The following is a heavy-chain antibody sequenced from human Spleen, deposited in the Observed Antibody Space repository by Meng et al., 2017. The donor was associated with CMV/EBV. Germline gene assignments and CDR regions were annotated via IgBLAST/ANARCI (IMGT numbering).Heavy chain of an antibody. V-gene: IGHV4-30-4*08. CDR3: ARALRHNWFDP. Sequence: VQVQESGQGLVKPSQTLSLTCTVSGGSISSGDYYWSWISQPPGNGLEWIGYIYYSGSTYYNPSLKSRVTISVDTSKNQFSLKLSSVTAADTAVYYCARALRHNWFDPWGQGTLVTVSS. CDR2: IYYSGST. CDR1: GGSISSGDYY. J-gene: IGHJ5*02.